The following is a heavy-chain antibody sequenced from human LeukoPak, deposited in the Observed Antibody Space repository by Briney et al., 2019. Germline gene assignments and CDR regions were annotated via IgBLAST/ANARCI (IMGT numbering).Heavy chain of an antibody. CDR3: ARDPEGGACDH. CDR1: GFTFSCSW. V-gene: IGHV3-7*01. D-gene: IGHD1-26*01. J-gene: IGHJ4*02. Sequence: PGGSLTLSCVASGFTFSCSWMSWLRQAPGEGLEWVANIKHDGSEKYYVDSVKGRFTISRDYAKNSLYLQMNSLRADDTAIYYCARDPEGGACDHWGQGTLVTVSS. CDR2: IKHDGSEK.